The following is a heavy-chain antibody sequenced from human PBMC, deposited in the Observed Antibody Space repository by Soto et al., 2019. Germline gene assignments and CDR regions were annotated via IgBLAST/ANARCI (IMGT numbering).Heavy chain of an antibody. Sequence: GTPVKVPCTSSVGTLCSNASTWVRPAPGKGLEWMGGIIPIFGTANYAQKFQGRVTITADESTSTAYMELSSLRSEDTAVYYCARSSWDRGTYSNYFDGMDVWGQGTSVTV. CDR1: VGTLCSNA. J-gene: IGHJ6*02. V-gene: IGHV1-69*13. CDR3: ARSSWDRGTYSNYFDGMDV. D-gene: IGHD4-4*01. CDR2: IIPIFGTA.